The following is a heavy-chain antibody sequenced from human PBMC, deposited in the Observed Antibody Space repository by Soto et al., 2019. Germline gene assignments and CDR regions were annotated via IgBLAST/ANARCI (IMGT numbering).Heavy chain of an antibody. CDR2: IYDSGST. CDR3: ARGALRWSTSWDFDY. V-gene: IGHV4-30-2*01. J-gene: IGHJ4*02. CDR1: DGSISGGGYS. D-gene: IGHD4-17*01. Sequence: PSEPLSLTCAVSDGSISGGGYSWSWNRQPPGKGLEWIGYIYDSGSTYYNPSLKSRATISVDRSKNQFSLKLSSVTAADTAVYYCARGALRWSTSWDFDYWCQGILVTVSS.